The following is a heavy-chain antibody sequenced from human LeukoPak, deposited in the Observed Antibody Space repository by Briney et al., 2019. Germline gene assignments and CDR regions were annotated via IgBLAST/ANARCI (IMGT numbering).Heavy chain of an antibody. V-gene: IGHV1-69*05. CDR2: IIPIFGTA. CDR3: ARSRLWALRGYSPFRY. Sequence: ASVKVSCKASGGTFSSYAISWVRQAPGQGLEWMGGIIPIFGTANYAQKFQSRVTITTDESTSTAYMELSSLRSEDTAVYYCARSRLWALRGYSPFRYWGQGTLVTVSS. J-gene: IGHJ4*02. CDR1: GGTFSSYA. D-gene: IGHD5-18*01.